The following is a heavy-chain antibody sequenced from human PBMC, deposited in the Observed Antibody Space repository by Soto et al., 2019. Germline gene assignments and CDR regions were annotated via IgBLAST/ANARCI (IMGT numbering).Heavy chain of an antibody. Sequence: QVQLQESGPGLVKPSETLSLTCTVSGGSISSHYWSWVRQAPGKGLEWIGCIYYRGNTFYNPSLKSRGTISVDTSNNQFSLNLDSVTTADTAVYYCARDGREAAGIDVWGQGTTVTVSS. CDR2: IYYRGNT. J-gene: IGHJ6*02. CDR1: GGSISSHY. CDR3: ARDGREAAGIDV. D-gene: IGHD1-26*01. V-gene: IGHV4-59*11.